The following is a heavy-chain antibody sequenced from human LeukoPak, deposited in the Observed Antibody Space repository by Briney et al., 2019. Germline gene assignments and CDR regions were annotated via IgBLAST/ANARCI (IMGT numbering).Heavy chain of an antibody. CDR1: GYTLTELS. V-gene: IGHV1-24*01. D-gene: IGHD4-17*01. J-gene: IGHJ4*02. CDR2: FDPEDGET. CDR3: ATARDMTTVTTIFDY. Sequence: ASVTVSCTVSGYTLTELSMHWVRQAPGKGLEWMGGFDPEDGETIYAQKFQGRVTMTEDTSTDTAYMELSSLRSEDTAVYYCATARDMTTVTTIFDYWGQGTLVTVSS.